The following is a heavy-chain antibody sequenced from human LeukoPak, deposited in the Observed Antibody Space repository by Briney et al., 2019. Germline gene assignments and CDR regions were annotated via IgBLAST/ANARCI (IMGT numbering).Heavy chain of an antibody. D-gene: IGHD6-13*01. J-gene: IGHJ5*02. Sequence: SSETLSLTCTVTGGSISTYYWSWIRQPPGKGLEWIGYIYYNGDTKYNPSLKSRVTISVDTSKDQFSLRLRSVTAADTAVYYCARVVAAAGNNWFDPWGQGTLVTVSS. CDR1: GGSISTYY. V-gene: IGHV4-59*01. CDR3: ARVVAAAGNNWFDP. CDR2: IYYNGDT.